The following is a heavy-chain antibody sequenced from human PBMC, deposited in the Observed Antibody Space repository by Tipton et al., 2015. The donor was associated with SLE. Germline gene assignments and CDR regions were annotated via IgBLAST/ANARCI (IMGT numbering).Heavy chain of an antibody. V-gene: IGHV4-4*08. D-gene: IGHD3-10*01. CDR3: ARNFYGSGSYNSYYYYMGL. J-gene: IGHJ6*03. Sequence: PGLVKPSETLSLTCTVSGGSISSYYWSWIRQPPGKGLELIGNIYTSGSTNINPPLKSRVTISADPSKNQFSLRLSSVTAADTAVYYCARNFYGSGSYNSYYYYMGLWGKGTTVPVSS. CDR2: IYTSGST. CDR1: GGSISSYY.